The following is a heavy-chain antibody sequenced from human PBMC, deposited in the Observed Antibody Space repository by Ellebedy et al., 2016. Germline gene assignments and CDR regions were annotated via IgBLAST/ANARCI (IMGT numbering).Heavy chain of an antibody. CDR2: INHSGST. J-gene: IGHJ4*02. D-gene: IGHD6-13*01. Sequence: SETLSLTXAVYGGSFSGYYWSWIRQPPGKGLEWIGEINHSGSTNYNPSLKSRVTISVDTSKNQFSLKLSSVTAADTAVYYCARAAHFFHSSWYSYWGQGTLVTVSS. CDR1: GGSFSGYY. CDR3: ARAAHFFHSSWYSY. V-gene: IGHV4-34*01.